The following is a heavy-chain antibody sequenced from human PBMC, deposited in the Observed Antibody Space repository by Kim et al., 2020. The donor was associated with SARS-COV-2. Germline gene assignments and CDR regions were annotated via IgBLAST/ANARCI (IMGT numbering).Heavy chain of an antibody. Sequence: GSAIYYADFAKGRFTISRDNAKNSLYLQMDSLRDEDTAVYYCARDSDLFDYWGQGTLVTVSS. J-gene: IGHJ4*02. CDR3: ARDSDLFDY. V-gene: IGHV3-48*02. D-gene: IGHD3-10*01. CDR2: GSAI.